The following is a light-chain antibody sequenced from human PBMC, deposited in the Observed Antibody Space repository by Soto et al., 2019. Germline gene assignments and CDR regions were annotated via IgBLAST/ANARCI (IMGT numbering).Light chain of an antibody. CDR2: KAS. Sequence: DIQMTQSPSTLSASVGDRVTITCRASQSVSSWVAWYHLKPGKAPKLLIYKASTLETGVPSRFSGSGSRTEFTLTISSLQPDAFATYYCQHYASFSGTFGQGTKVEIK. J-gene: IGKJ1*01. CDR1: QSVSSW. V-gene: IGKV1-5*03. CDR3: QHYASFSGT.